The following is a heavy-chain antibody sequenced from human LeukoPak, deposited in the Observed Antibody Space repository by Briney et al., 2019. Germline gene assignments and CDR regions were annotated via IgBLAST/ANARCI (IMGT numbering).Heavy chain of an antibody. Sequence: SQTLSLTCAVSGDSISSNSAVWHWIRQSPSRVLEWLGRTYYRSKWYNDYAVSVKSRITIKPDTSKNQFSLQLNSATPEDTAVYYCARLGLGGAFDIWGQGTMVTVSS. D-gene: IGHD2-15*01. CDR2: TYYRSKWYN. J-gene: IGHJ3*02. V-gene: IGHV6-1*01. CDR1: GDSISSNSAV. CDR3: ARLGLGGAFDI.